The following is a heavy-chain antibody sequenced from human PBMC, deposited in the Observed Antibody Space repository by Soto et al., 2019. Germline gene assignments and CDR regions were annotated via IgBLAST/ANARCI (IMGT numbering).Heavy chain of an antibody. CDR2: ISDSGGST. V-gene: IGHV3-66*02. Sequence: SGGSLRLSCAASGFTVSSNYMSWVRQAPGKGLEWVSVISDSGGSTYYADSVRGRFTISRDNSKNTLYLQMNSLRAEDTAVYYCAKCGSSHFDYWGQGTLVTVSS. CDR3: AKCGSSHFDY. CDR1: GFTVSSNY. D-gene: IGHD2-21*01. J-gene: IGHJ4*02.